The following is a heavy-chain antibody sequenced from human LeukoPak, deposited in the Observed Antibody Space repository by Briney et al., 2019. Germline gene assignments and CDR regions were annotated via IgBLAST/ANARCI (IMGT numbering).Heavy chain of an antibody. Sequence: SVKVSFKASGATFSSYTISWVRQAPGQGLEWMGRIIPILGIANYAQKFQGRVTITADKSTSTAYMELSSLRSEDTAVYYCARGSAMVTGPDYWGQGTLVTVSS. CDR1: GATFSSYT. D-gene: IGHD5-18*01. V-gene: IGHV1-69*02. J-gene: IGHJ4*02. CDR3: ARGSAMVTGPDY. CDR2: IIPILGIA.